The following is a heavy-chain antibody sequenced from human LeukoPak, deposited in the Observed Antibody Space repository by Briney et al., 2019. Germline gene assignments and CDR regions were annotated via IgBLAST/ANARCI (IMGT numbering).Heavy chain of an antibody. D-gene: IGHD4-11*01. J-gene: IGHJ4*02. CDR1: GGSFSDYY. V-gene: IGHV4-34*01. CDR2: INHSGST. Sequence: SETLSLTCAVYGGSFSDYYWSWIRQPPGKGLEWIGEINHSGSTNYNPSLKSRVTISVDTSKNQFSLKLSSVTAADTAVYYCARGFYSPHYWGQGTLVTVSS. CDR3: ARGFYSPHY.